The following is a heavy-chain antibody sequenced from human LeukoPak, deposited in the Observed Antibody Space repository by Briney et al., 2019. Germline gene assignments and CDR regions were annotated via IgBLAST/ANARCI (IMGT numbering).Heavy chain of an antibody. Sequence: KPSETLSLTCTVSGGSISSYYWSWIRQPPGKGLEWIGYIYYSGSTNYNPSLKSRVTISVDTSKNQFSLKLSSVTAADTAVYYCARDPIAAVAFDYWGQGTLVTVSS. CDR1: GGSISSYY. CDR2: IYYSGST. J-gene: IGHJ4*02. CDR3: ARDPIAAVAFDY. D-gene: IGHD6-6*01. V-gene: IGHV4-59*12.